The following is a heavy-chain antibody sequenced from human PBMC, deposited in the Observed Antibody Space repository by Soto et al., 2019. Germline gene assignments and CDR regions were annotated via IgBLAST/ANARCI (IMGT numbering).Heavy chain of an antibody. CDR1: GGSISSSSYY. CDR3: ATTSSGYPY. D-gene: IGHD3-22*01. Sequence: PSETLSLTCTVSGGSISSSSYYWGWIRQPPGKGLEWIGSCHNSGVTYYNPSLKSRATVDMSKNQISLKLSSVTAADTALYYCATTSSGYPYWGRGTLVTVSS. CDR2: CHNSGVT. J-gene: IGHJ4*02. V-gene: IGHV4-39*01.